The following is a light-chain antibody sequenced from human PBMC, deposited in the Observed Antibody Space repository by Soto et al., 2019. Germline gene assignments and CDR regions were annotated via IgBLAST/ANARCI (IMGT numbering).Light chain of an antibody. J-gene: IGLJ1*01. CDR1: SSDVGGYDY. V-gene: IGLV2-8*01. Sequence: QSALTQPRSASGSPGQSVTISCTGTSSDVGGYDYVSWYQQHPGKAPKLVISEVSRRPSGVPDRFSGSKSGNTASLTVSGLQAEDEADYYCSSYAGRNNFVFGTGTKLTVL. CDR3: SSYAGRNNFV. CDR2: EVS.